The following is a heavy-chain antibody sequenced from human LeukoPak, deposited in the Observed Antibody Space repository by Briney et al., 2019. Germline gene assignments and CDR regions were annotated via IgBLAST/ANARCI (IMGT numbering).Heavy chain of an antibody. CDR2: ISTSGSTI. J-gene: IGHJ4*02. CDR1: GFTFNAYG. D-gene: IGHD6-19*01. V-gene: IGHV3-48*04. CDR3: ARDMVSEAGTRWGDY. Sequence: GSLRLSCAASGFTFNAYGLTWVRQAPGKGLEWVSYISTSGSTIYYADSVKGRFTISRDNAKNSLYLQMNSLRAEDTAVYYCARDMVSEAGTRWGDYWGQGTLVTVSS.